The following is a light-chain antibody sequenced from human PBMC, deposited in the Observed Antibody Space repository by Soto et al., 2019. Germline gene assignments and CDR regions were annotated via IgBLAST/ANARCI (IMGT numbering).Light chain of an antibody. CDR2: DAS. Sequence: EVVLTQSPDTLSLSPGERATLSCRASQSVSSHLAGYQQKPGQAPRLLIYDASNRATGIPGRFSGSGSGTDCTLTISSLEPEDFAVYYCQQRSKGLAFTFGQGTRLEIK. J-gene: IGKJ2*01. V-gene: IGKV3-11*01. CDR3: QQRSKGLAFT. CDR1: QSVSSH.